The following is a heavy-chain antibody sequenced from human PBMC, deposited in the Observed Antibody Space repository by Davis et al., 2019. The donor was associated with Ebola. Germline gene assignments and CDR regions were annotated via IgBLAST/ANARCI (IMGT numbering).Heavy chain of an antibody. D-gene: IGHD5-12*01. Sequence: PGGSLRLSCVVSGFSISAYPMNWVRQAPGKGLEWVSGISGSGETTHYADSVKGRLIISRDNSKNTLFLQMNSLSAEDTAVYYCAKDGGYEGWFDPWGQGTLVTVSS. J-gene: IGHJ5*02. CDR2: ISGSGETT. CDR3: AKDGGYEGWFDP. V-gene: IGHV3-23*01. CDR1: GFSISAYP.